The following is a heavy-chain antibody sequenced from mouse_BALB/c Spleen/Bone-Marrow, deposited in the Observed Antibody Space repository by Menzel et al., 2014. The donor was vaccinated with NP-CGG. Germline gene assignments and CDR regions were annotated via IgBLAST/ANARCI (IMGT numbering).Heavy chain of an antibody. Sequence: EVQGVESGGGLVQPGGSLKLSCAASGFDFSRYWMTWVRQAPGKGLEWIGEINPDSSTINYTPSLKDEFIISRDNAKNTLYLQMSKVRSEDTALYYCARPGYYGYQDVWGAGTTVTVSS. J-gene: IGHJ1*01. CDR2: INPDSSTI. D-gene: IGHD1-2*01. CDR3: ARPGYYGYQDV. CDR1: GFDFSRYW. V-gene: IGHV4-1*02.